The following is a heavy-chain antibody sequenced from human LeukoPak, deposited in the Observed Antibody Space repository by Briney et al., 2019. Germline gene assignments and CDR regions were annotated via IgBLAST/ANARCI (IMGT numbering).Heavy chain of an antibody. Sequence: SETLSLTCAVYGGSFSGYYWSWIRQPPGKGLEWIGEISHSGSTNYNPSLKSRVTISVDMSKNQISLKLNSVTATDTAVYYCARHYGPWGQGTLVTVSS. J-gene: IGHJ4*02. CDR1: GGSFSGYY. CDR2: ISHSGST. CDR3: ARHYGP. V-gene: IGHV4-34*01. D-gene: IGHD3-16*01.